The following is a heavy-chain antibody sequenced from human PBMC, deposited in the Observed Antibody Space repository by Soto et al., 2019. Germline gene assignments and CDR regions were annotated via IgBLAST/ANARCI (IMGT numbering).Heavy chain of an antibody. CDR3: ARGGTAAAGTGRNSYYYYYMDV. CDR2: INHSGST. Sequence: SETLSLTCAVYGLSFSGYYWSWIRQPPGKGLEWIGEINHSGSTNYNPSLKSRVTISVDTSKNQFSLKLSSVTAADTAVYYCARGGTAAAGTGRNSYYYYYMDVWGKGTTVTVSS. J-gene: IGHJ6*03. CDR1: GLSFSGYY. V-gene: IGHV4-34*01. D-gene: IGHD6-13*01.